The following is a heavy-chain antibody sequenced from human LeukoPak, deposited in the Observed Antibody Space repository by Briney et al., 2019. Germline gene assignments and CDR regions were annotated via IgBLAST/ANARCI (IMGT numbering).Heavy chain of an antibody. D-gene: IGHD3-22*01. CDR2: IYSGGST. CDR3: ARAKESYYDSSGYYFDY. Sequence: QTGGSLGLSCAASGFTVSSNYMNWVRQAPGKGLEWVSVIYSGGSTYYADSVKGRFIISRDSSKNTLYLQMNSLRAEDTAVYYCARAKESYYDSSGYYFDYWGQGTLVTVSS. J-gene: IGHJ4*02. V-gene: IGHV3-53*01. CDR1: GFTVSSNY.